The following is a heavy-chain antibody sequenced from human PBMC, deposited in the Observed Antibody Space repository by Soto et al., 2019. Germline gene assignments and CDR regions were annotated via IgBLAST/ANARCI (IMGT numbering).Heavy chain of an antibody. CDR3: ARDLGSSWYPEYFQH. J-gene: IGHJ1*01. D-gene: IGHD6-13*01. Sequence: GGSLRLSCAASGFTFSSYAMSWVRQAPGKGLEWVSAISGSGVSTYYADSVKGRFTISRDNAKNSLYLQMNSLRAEDTAVYYCARDLGSSWYPEYFQHWGQGTLVTVSS. V-gene: IGHV3-23*01. CDR2: ISGSGVST. CDR1: GFTFSSYA.